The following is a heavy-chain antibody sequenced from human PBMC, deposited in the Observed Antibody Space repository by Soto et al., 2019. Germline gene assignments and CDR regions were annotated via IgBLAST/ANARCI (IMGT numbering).Heavy chain of an antibody. CDR2: ISPSGGST. Sequence: GASVKVSCKASGYTFIDYYMHWVRQAPGQGFEWMGRISPSGGSTSYAQKFQGRVTMTRDTSTSTVYMELSSLRSEDTAVYYCARDSYSSGWYGGRYYYYGMDVWGQGTTVTVSS. CDR3: ARDSYSSGWYGGRYYYYGMDV. V-gene: IGHV1-46*01. D-gene: IGHD6-19*01. J-gene: IGHJ6*02. CDR1: GYTFIDYY.